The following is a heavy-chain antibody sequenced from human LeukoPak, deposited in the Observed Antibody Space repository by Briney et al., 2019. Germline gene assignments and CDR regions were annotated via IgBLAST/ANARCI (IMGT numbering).Heavy chain of an antibody. CDR2: INHSGST. CDR1: GGSISSYY. J-gene: IGHJ5*02. Sequence: SETLSLTCTVSGGSISSYYWSWIRQPPGKGLEWIGEINHSGSTNYNPSLKSRVTISVDTSKNQFSLKLSSVTAADTAVYYCARVYNWFDPWGQGTLVTVSS. CDR3: ARVYNWFDP. V-gene: IGHV4-34*01.